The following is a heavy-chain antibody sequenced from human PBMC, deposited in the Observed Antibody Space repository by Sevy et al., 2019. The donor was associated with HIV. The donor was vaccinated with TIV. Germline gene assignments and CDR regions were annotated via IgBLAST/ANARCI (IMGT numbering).Heavy chain of an antibody. J-gene: IGHJ5*02. D-gene: IGHD1-1*01. CDR3: ARTLSPTGTGEENWFDP. Sequence: SETLSLTCTVSGGSIRSYYWSWIRQPPGKGLEWIGYIYYSGSTNYNPSLKSRVTISVDTSKNQFSLKLSSVTAADTAVYYCARTLSPTGTGEENWFDPWGQGTLVTVSS. V-gene: IGHV4-59*01. CDR2: IYYSGST. CDR1: GGSIRSYY.